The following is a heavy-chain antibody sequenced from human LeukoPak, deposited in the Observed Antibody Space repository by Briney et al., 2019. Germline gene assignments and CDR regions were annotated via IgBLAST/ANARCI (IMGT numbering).Heavy chain of an antibody. D-gene: IGHD2-2*03. V-gene: IGHV4-39*07. Sequence: SETLSLTCTVSGGSISSSSYYWGWIRQPPGKGLEWIGSIYYSGSTYYNPSLKSRVTISVDTSKNQFSLKLSSVTAADTAVYSCARAPLDIVVVPAAMVGWFDPWGQGTLVTVSS. CDR3: ARAPLDIVVVPAAMVGWFDP. CDR2: IYYSGST. J-gene: IGHJ5*02. CDR1: GGSISSSSYY.